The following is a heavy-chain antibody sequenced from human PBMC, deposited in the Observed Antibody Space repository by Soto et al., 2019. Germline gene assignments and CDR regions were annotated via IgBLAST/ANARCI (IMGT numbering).Heavy chain of an antibody. Sequence: EVQLVESGGGLVQPGGSLKLSCAASGFTFSGSAMHWVRQASGKGLEWVGRIRSKANSYATAYAASVKGRFTISRDDSKNTAYLQMNSLKTEDTAVYYRTRRAVDTAMGDAFDIWGQGTMVTVSS. CDR1: GFTFSGSA. CDR3: TRRAVDTAMGDAFDI. J-gene: IGHJ3*02. D-gene: IGHD5-18*01. V-gene: IGHV3-73*02. CDR2: IRSKANSYAT.